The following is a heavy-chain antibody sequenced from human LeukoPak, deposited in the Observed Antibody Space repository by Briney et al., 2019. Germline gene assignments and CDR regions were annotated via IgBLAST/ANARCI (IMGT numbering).Heavy chain of an antibody. CDR3: SRGEEGYVEDYMDV. J-gene: IGHJ6*03. D-gene: IGHD2-2*01. CDR1: GGSFSGYY. Sequence: PSETLSLTCAVYGGSFSGYYWSWIRQPPGKGLEWIGEINHSGSTNYNPSLKSRVTISVDTSKNQFSLKLTSVTAADTAVYYCSRGEEGYVEDYMDVWGKGTTVIVSS. V-gene: IGHV4-34*01. CDR2: INHSGST.